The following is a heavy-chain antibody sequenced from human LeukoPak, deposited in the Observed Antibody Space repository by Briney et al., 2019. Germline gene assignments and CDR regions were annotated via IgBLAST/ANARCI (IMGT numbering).Heavy chain of an antibody. CDR2: VIPIFGTA. J-gene: IGHJ4*02. D-gene: IGHD3-22*01. CDR1: GGTFSSYA. V-gene: IGHV1-69*13. CDR3: ARKMGEYYDSSASLRY. Sequence: SVKVSCKASGGTFSSYAISWVRQAPGQGLEWMGGVIPIFGTANYAQKFQGRVTITADESTSTAYMELSSLRSEDTAVYCCARKMGEYYDSSASLRYWGQGTLVTVSS.